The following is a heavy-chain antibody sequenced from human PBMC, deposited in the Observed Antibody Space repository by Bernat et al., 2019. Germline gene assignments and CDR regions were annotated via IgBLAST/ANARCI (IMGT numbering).Heavy chain of an antibody. J-gene: IGHJ3*02. V-gene: IGHV3-23*01. CDR2: VSKNGGNT. CDR1: GFTFSTYA. Sequence: EVQLLESGGGLVQPGGSLRLSCAASGFTFSTYAMSWVRQAPGKGLEWISGVSKNGGNTYYSDSVKGRFTISRDNSKNTLYLQMNSPRVEDTAVYYCASTGESSDSSGYVSLTASDIWGQGTMVTVSS. CDR3: ASTGESSDSSGYVSLTASDI. D-gene: IGHD3-22*01.